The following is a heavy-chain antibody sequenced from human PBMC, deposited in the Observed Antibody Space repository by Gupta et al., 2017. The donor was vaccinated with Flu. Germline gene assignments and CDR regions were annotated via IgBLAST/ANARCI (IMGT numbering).Heavy chain of an antibody. V-gene: IGHV1-18*01. J-gene: IGHJ1*01. CDR2: ISANSGST. Sequence: WVRQAPGEGREWMEWISANSGSTNEAQKFRGRVTLTRDTSTNTAYMELNNVRSDDTAIYYGARERGNCNSNSCYLINWGDGWGQGTRVTGSS. CDR3: ARERGNCNSNSCYLINWGDG. D-gene: IGHD2-2*01.